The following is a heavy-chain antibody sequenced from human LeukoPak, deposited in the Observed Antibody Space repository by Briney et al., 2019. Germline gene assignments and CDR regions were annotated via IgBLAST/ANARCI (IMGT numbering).Heavy chain of an antibody. J-gene: IGHJ4*02. CDR2: ISSSSSYI. V-gene: IGHV3-21*01. D-gene: IGHD4-17*01. CDR1: GFTFSSYS. Sequence: GGSLRLSCAASGFTFSSYSMTWVRQAPGKGLEWVSSISSSSSYIYYADSVKGRFTISRDNAKNSLYLQMNSLRAEDTAVYYCARDRYGDPPFDYWGQGTLVTVSS. CDR3: ARDRYGDPPFDY.